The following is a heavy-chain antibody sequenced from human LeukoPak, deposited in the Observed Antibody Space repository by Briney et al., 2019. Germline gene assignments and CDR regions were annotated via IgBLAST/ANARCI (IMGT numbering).Heavy chain of an antibody. CDR3: ARDNWSPGYFDY. V-gene: IGHV3-21*01. J-gene: IGHJ4*02. Sequence: GGSLRLSCTASGFTFSSYSMNWVRQAPGKGLEWVSSISSSSSYIYYADSVKGRFTISRDNAKNSLYVQMNSLRAEDTAVCYCARDNWSPGYFDYWGQGTLVTVSS. D-gene: IGHD3-3*01. CDR2: ISSSSSYI. CDR1: GFTFSSYS.